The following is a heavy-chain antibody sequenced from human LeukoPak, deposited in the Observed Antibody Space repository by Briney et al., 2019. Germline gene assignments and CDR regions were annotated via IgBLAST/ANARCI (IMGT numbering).Heavy chain of an antibody. J-gene: IGHJ5*02. CDR2: IIPILGIA. Sequence: GSSVKVSCKACGGTFSSYTISWVRQAPGQGLEWMGRIIPILGIANYAQKFQGRVTITADKSTSTAYMELSSLRSEDTAVYYCARDLTGTLRWFDPWGQGTLVTVSP. CDR3: ARDLTGTLRWFDP. CDR1: GGTFSSYT. V-gene: IGHV1-69*04. D-gene: IGHD1-20*01.